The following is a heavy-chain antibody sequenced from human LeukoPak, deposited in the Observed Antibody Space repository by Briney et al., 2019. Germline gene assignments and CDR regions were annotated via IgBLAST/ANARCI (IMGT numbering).Heavy chain of an antibody. CDR2: IYYSGST. CDR1: GGSISSSSYD. V-gene: IGHV4-39*01. Sequence: ASETLSLTCTVSGGSISSSSYDWGWIRQPPGKGLEWIGSIYYSGSTYYNPSLKSRVTISVDTSKNQFSLKLSSVTAADTAVYYCARQGYYDSSGYYWFDYWGQGTLVTVSS. D-gene: IGHD3-22*01. CDR3: ARQGYYDSSGYYWFDY. J-gene: IGHJ4*02.